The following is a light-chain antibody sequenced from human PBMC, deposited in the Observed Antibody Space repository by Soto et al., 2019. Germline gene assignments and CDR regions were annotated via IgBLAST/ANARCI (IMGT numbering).Light chain of an antibody. Sequence: EIVLTQSPATLSLSTGERATLSCRASQSVSSKLAWYRQRPGQAPRLVIYDTSTRATGVPARFSGSGSGTEFTLTISSLQSEDFGVYYCQQYNDWFSITFGQGTRLEIK. V-gene: IGKV3-15*01. CDR2: DTS. CDR1: QSVSSK. J-gene: IGKJ5*01. CDR3: QQYNDWFSIT.